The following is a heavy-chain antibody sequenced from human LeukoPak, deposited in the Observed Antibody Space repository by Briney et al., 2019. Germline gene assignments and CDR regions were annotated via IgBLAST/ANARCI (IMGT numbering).Heavy chain of an antibody. Sequence: GASVKVSCKASGGTFSSYAISWVRQAPGQGLEWMGGIIPIFGIANYAQKFQGRVTITTDESTSTAYMKLSSLRSEDTAVYYCARLGRYYYDSSGYYHKYFDYWGQGTLVTVSS. CDR2: IIPIFGIA. D-gene: IGHD3-22*01. J-gene: IGHJ4*02. CDR1: GGTFSSYA. CDR3: ARLGRYYYDSSGYYHKYFDY. V-gene: IGHV1-69*05.